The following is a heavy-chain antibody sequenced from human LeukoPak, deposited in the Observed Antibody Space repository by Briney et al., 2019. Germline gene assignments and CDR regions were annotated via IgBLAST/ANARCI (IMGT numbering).Heavy chain of an antibody. CDR2: INSDGSST. CDR1: GFTFRSYW. D-gene: IGHD2-15*01. V-gene: IGHV3-74*01. Sequence: PGGSLRLSCAASGFTFRSYWMHWVRQAPGKGLVWVSRINSDGSSTSYADSVKGRFTISRDNAKNSLYLQMNSLRAEDTAVYYCARDNLAGYFDYWGQGTLVTVSS. J-gene: IGHJ4*02. CDR3: ARDNLAGYFDY.